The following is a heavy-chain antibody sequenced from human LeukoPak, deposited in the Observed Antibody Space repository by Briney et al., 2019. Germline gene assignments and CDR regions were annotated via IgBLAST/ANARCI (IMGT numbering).Heavy chain of an antibody. Sequence: GGSLRLSYAASGFTVSSNYMSWVRQAPGKALEWVSVIYSGGSTYYADSVKGRFTISRDNSKNTLYLQMNSLRAEDTAVYYCARVVGGYGGNLDAFDIWGQGTMVTVSS. V-gene: IGHV3-53*01. CDR2: IYSGGST. CDR1: GFTVSSNY. D-gene: IGHD4-23*01. CDR3: ARVVGGYGGNLDAFDI. J-gene: IGHJ3*02.